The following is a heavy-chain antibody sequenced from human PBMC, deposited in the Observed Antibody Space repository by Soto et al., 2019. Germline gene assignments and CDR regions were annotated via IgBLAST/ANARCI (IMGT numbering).Heavy chain of an antibody. CDR1: GDSISSSGYY. Sequence: SETLSLTCTVSGDSISSSGYYWTWIRQHPGKGLEWIGYIHHGGSTYYNPSLKSRPTISVETSRSQFSLKLSSVTAADTAVYYCARALYYHDSNGYPFDSWGQGTLVTVSS. D-gene: IGHD3-22*01. CDR2: IHHGGST. V-gene: IGHV4-31*03. J-gene: IGHJ4*02. CDR3: ARALYYHDSNGYPFDS.